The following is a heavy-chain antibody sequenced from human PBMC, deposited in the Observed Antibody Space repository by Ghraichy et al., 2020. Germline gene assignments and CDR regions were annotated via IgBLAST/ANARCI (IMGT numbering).Heavy chain of an antibody. CDR2: INPNSGGT. J-gene: IGHJ4*02. D-gene: IGHD6-6*01. CDR1: GYTFTGYY. V-gene: IGHV1-2*02. Sequence: ASVKVSCKASGYTFTGYYMHWVRQAPGQGLEWMGWINPNSGGTNYAQKFQGRVTMTRDTSISKAYMELSRLRSDDTAVYYCARDLGQQLVGGDFDYWGQGTLVTVSS. CDR3: ARDLGQQLVGGDFDY.